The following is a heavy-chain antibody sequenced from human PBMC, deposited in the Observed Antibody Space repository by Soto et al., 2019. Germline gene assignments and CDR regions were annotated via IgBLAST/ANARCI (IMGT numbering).Heavy chain of an antibody. J-gene: IGHJ6*02. D-gene: IGHD3-22*01. CDR2: IDPSDSYT. V-gene: IGHV5-10-1*01. CDR1: GYSFTSYW. Sequence: PGESLKISCKGSGYSFTSYWISWVRQMPGKGLEWMGRIDPSDSYTNYSPPFQGHVTISADKSISTAYLQWSSLKASDTAMYYCARHDYYYDSSQGHSYGTTVRAPETTVTVSS. CDR3: ARHDYYYDSSQGHSYGTTV.